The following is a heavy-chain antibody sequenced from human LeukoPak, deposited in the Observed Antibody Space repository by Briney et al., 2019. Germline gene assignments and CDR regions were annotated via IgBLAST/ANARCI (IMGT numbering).Heavy chain of an antibody. CDR3: AKQPYNYYYLDV. J-gene: IGHJ6*03. CDR2: IVGDSSKT. V-gene: IGHV3-23*01. CDR1: GLTFHDYA. D-gene: IGHD2-21*01. Sequence: EGSLRLPCAISGLTFHDYAMTWVRQAPGKGLEWVSTIVGDSSKTYYADSVKGRFTISRDNSNYMLFLHMNNLRAEDTAIYYCAKQPYNYYYLDVWGKGTTVTVSS.